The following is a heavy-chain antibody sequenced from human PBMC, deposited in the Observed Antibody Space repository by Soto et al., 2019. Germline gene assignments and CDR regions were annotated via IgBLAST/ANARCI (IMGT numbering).Heavy chain of an antibody. CDR1: GGSISSYY. D-gene: IGHD4-4*01. Sequence: SETLSLTCTVSGGSISSYYWSWIRQPPGKGLEWIGYIYYSGSTNYNPSLKSRVTISVDTSKNQFSLKLSSVTAADTAVYYCARDLSPWGYSNYVWFDPWGQGTLATVSS. CDR2: IYYSGST. J-gene: IGHJ5*02. V-gene: IGHV4-59*01. CDR3: ARDLSPWGYSNYVWFDP.